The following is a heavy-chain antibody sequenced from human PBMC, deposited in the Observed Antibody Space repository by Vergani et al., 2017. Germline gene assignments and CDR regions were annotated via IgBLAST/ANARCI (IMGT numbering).Heavy chain of an antibody. CDR2: IRSKAYGQAT. D-gene: IGHD3-10*01. J-gene: IGHJ3*02. Sequence: EVQLVESGGDLVQPGRYLRLSCTVSGFTFGYYAMDWFRQAPGQGLEWVGGIRSKAYGQATIYAASVKGRFTISRDDSNSLAYLQMNNLQTEDTAMYYCVRDQVTMLRGSDALDIWGQGTMVTVSS. CDR1: GFTFGYYA. V-gene: IGHV3-49*03. CDR3: VRDQVTMLRGSDALDI.